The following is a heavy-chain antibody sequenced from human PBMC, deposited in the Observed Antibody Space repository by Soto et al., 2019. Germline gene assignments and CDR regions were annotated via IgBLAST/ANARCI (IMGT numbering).Heavy chain of an antibody. Sequence: ASVKVSCKASGYTFTSYAMHWVRQAPGQRLEWMGWINAGNGNTKYSQKFQGRVTITRDTSASTAYMELSSLRSEDTAVYYCATPAKAAAGWFAPWGQGTLVTVYS. D-gene: IGHD6-13*01. V-gene: IGHV1-3*01. J-gene: IGHJ5*02. CDR1: GYTFTSYA. CDR2: INAGNGNT. CDR3: ATPAKAAAGWFAP.